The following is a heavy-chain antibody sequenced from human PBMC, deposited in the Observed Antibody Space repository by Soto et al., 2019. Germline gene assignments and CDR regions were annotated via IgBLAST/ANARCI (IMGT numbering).Heavy chain of an antibody. CDR1: GGSISSSSYY. D-gene: IGHD6-13*01. J-gene: IGHJ4*02. CDR2: IYYSGST. Sequence: SETLSLTCTVSGGSISSSSYYWGWIRQPPGKGLEWIGSIYYSGSTYCNPSLKSRVTISVDTSKNQFSLKLSSVTAADTAVYYCARVRSSSWTEIDYWGQGTLVTVSS. CDR3: ARVRSSSWTEIDY. V-gene: IGHV4-39*01.